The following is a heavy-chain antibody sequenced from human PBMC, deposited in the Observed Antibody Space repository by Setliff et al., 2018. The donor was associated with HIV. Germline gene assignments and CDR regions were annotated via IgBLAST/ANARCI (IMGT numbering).Heavy chain of an antibody. V-gene: IGHV1-2*02. D-gene: IGHD2-2*01. CDR1: GYSFRDYY. Sequence: ASVKVSCKASGYSFRDYYIHWVRQAPGHGFQWMGWISPKYGGTNYAQNFQGRVTMTRDTSISTAYMGWSSLGSDDTAVYFCARDTSSSYWGQGTPVTVSS. CDR3: ARDTSSSY. J-gene: IGHJ4*02. CDR2: ISPKYGGT.